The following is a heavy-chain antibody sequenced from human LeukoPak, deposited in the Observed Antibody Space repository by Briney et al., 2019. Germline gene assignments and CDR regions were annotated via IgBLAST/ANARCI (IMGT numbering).Heavy chain of an antibody. CDR3: AALMIVVVN. CDR1: GFTFSSYA. V-gene: IGHV3-23*01. J-gene: IGHJ4*02. Sequence: PGGSLRLSCAASGFTFSSYAMSWVRQAPGKGLEWVSTISGSGGSTYYAGSVKGRFTISRDNSKNTLYLQMNSLRAEDTAVYYCAALMIVVVNWGQGTLVTVSS. CDR2: ISGSGGST. D-gene: IGHD3-22*01.